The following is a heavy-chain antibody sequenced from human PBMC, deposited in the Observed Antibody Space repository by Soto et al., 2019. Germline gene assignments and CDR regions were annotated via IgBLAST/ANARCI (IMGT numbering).Heavy chain of an antibody. D-gene: IGHD3-9*01. CDR1: GGSISSGDYY. CDR3: ALYDILTGYISWFDP. Sequence: PSETLSLTCTVSGGSISSGDYYWSWIRQPPGKGLEWIGYIYYSGSTYYNPSLKSRVTISVDTSKNQFSLKLSSVTAADTAVYYCALYDILTGYISWFDPWGQGTLVTVSS. J-gene: IGHJ5*02. V-gene: IGHV4-30-4*01. CDR2: IYYSGST.